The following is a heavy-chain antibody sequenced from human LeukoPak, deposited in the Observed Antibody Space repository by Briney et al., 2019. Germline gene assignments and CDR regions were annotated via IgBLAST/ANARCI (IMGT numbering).Heavy chain of an antibody. CDR1: GYSISSGYY. D-gene: IGHD1-26*01. CDR3: ARDISDWRGSYRPFDY. V-gene: IGHV4-38-2*02. Sequence: PSETLSLTCTVSGYSISSGYYWGWIRQPPGKGLEWIGSIYHSGSTYYNPSLKSRVTISVDTSKNQFSLKLSSVTAADTAVYYCARDISDWRGSYRPFDYWGQGTLVTVSS. CDR2: IYHSGST. J-gene: IGHJ4*02.